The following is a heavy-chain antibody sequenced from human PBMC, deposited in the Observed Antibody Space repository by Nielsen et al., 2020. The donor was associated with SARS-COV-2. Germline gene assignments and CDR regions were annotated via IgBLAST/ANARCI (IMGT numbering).Heavy chain of an antibody. D-gene: IGHD4-11*01. J-gene: IGHJ6*03. CDR1: GDTLSSHG. CDR2: IIRLSGA. Sequence: SVKVSCKASGDTLSSHGLFWVRQAPGQGLEWIGEIIRLSGANYAQKFQGRATITADGSTSTAYMELSSLRSEDTAVYYCARGSQGQQLNYYMDVWGKGTTVTVSS. CDR3: ARGSQGQQLNYYMDV. V-gene: IGHV1-69*13.